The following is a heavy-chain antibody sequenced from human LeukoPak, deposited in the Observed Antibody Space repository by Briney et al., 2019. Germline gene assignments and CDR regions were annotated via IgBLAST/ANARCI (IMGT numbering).Heavy chain of an antibody. V-gene: IGHV1-2*06. CDR1: GYTFTGYY. CDR3: ERDGTGIDY. J-gene: IGHJ4*02. Sequence: ASVKVSCKASGYTFTGYYIHWVRQAPGQGLEWMGRLNPNSGGTNYAQKFQGRVTMTRDTSIGTAYMDLTRLRSDDTAVYYCERDGTGIDYWGQGTLVTVSS. CDR2: LNPNSGGT. D-gene: IGHD1-7*01.